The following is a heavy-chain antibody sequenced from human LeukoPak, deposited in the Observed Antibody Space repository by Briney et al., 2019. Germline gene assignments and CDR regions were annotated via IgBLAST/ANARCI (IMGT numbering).Heavy chain of an antibody. J-gene: IGHJ4*02. CDR3: ASWGYSSSWALGY. CDR1: GFTVSSNY. Sequence: PGGSLRLSCAASGFTVSSNYMSWVRQAPGKGLEWVSVIYSGGSTYYADSVKGRFTISRDNSKNTLYLQMNSLRAEDTAVYYCASWGYSSSWALGYWGQGTLVTVSS. V-gene: IGHV3-53*01. CDR2: IYSGGST. D-gene: IGHD6-13*01.